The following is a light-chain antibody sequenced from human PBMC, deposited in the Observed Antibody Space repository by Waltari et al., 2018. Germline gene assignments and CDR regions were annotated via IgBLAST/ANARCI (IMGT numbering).Light chain of an antibody. Sequence: QSVLTQPPSASGTPGQSVTISCSGSLSNIGANFVYWYQQVPGTAPKILIYRNDQRPSGVPDRFSASKSGTSASLAISGLWSEDEADYCCAAWDDSLSGHFVFGTGTKVIV. CDR2: RND. J-gene: IGLJ1*01. V-gene: IGLV1-47*03. CDR1: LSNIGANF. CDR3: AAWDDSLSGHFV.